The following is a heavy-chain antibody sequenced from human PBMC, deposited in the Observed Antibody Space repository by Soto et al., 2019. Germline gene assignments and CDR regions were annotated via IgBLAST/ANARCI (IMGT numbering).Heavy chain of an antibody. Sequence: QVQLVQSGGEARKPGASVKVSCQTSGYSFSNYGISWVRQAPGQGLEWMGWISDYNGNTKYAGKFQGRVTMTTDSSTRTAYRELRSLRSDDTAIYYCAGDAFIVPAAVFDFWGQGTLVTVSP. D-gene: IGHD2-2*01. CDR1: GYSFSNYG. J-gene: IGHJ4*02. V-gene: IGHV1-18*01. CDR3: AGDAFIVPAAVFDF. CDR2: ISDYNGNT.